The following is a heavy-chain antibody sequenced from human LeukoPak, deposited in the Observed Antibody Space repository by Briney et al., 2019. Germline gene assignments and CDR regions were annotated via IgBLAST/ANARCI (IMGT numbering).Heavy chain of an antibody. J-gene: IGHJ4*02. V-gene: IGHV1-69*13. D-gene: IGHD2-15*01. Sequence: ASVKVSCKASGGTFSSYAISWVRQAPGQGLEWMGGIIPIFGTANYAQKFQGRVTITADESTSIAYMELSSLRSEDTAVYYCARALYCSGGSCSDFDYWGQGTLVTVSS. CDR2: IIPIFGTA. CDR3: ARALYCSGGSCSDFDY. CDR1: GGTFSSYA.